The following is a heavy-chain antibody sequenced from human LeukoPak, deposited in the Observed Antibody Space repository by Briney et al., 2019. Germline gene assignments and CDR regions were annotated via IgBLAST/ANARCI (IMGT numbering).Heavy chain of an antibody. V-gene: IGHV3-23*01. J-gene: IGHJ4*02. D-gene: IGHD2-15*01. CDR1: GLTFSSYA. Sequence: GRSLRLSRAASGLTFSSYAMSCVSQAARKWMEWVSAISGSSGSTYYADSVKGRFTISRDNSKNTLYLQMNSLRAEDTAVYYCAKVRRVAATLYFDYWGQGTLVTVSS. CDR2: ISGSSGST. CDR3: AKVRRVAATLYFDY.